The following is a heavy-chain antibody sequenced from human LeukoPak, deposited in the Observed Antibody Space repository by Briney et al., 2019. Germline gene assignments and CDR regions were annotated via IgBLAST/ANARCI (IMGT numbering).Heavy chain of an antibody. J-gene: IGHJ3*02. Sequence: GESLKISCKGSGYSFTSYWIGWVRQMPGKGLEWMGIIYPGDSDTRYSPSFQGQVTISADKSISTAYLQWSSLKASDTAMYYCARRGDSSGYQGAFDIWGQGTMVTVSS. CDR2: IYPGDSDT. CDR3: ARRGDSSGYQGAFDI. V-gene: IGHV5-51*01. D-gene: IGHD3-22*01. CDR1: GYSFTSYW.